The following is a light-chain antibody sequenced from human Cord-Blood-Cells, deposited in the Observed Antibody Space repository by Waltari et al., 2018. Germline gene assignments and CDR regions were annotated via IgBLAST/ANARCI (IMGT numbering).Light chain of an antibody. Sequence: QSALTQPPSASGSPGQSVTISCTGTSSEVGGYNYVSWDQQHPGKAPKRRIYEVSKRPLGGPDCFSGSKTGNTACRTVSGRQAEDEADYYCSSYAGSNIYVFGTGTKVTVL. CDR2: EVS. CDR3: SSYAGSNIYV. J-gene: IGLJ1*01. CDR1: SSEVGGYNY. V-gene: IGLV2-8*01.